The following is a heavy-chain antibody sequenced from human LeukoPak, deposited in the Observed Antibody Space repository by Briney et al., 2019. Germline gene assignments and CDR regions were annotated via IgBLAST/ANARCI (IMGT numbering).Heavy chain of an antibody. V-gene: IGHV3-30*18. J-gene: IGHJ4*02. D-gene: IGHD2-2*01. Sequence: PGGSLRLSCAASGFTFSSYDMHWVRQAPGKGLEWVAVISYDGSNKYYADSVKGRFTISRDNSKNTLYLQMNSLRAEDTAVYYCAKDGAGSQSYCSSTSCYVDYWGQGTLVTVSS. CDR2: ISYDGSNK. CDR1: GFTFSSYD. CDR3: AKDGAGSQSYCSSTSCYVDY.